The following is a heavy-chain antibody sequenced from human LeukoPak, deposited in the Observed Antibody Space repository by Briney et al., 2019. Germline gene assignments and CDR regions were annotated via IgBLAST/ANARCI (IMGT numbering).Heavy chain of an antibody. CDR1: GYTFTSYA. CDR2: INPSGGST. Sequence: ASVKVSCKASGYTFTSYAMNWVRQAPGQGLEWMGIINPSGGSTSYAQKFQGRVTMTRDTSTSTVYMELSSLRSEDTAVYYCARSEGSGLDYWGQGTLVTVSS. CDR3: ARSEGSGLDY. D-gene: IGHD3-10*01. J-gene: IGHJ4*02. V-gene: IGHV1-46*01.